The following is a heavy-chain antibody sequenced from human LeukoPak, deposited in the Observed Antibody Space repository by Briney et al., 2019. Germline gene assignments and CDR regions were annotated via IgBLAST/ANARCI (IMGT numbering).Heavy chain of an antibody. V-gene: IGHV1-18*01. Sequence: ASVKVSCKASGYTFTRHGISWVRQAPGQGLEWMGWISSYNGDTKYAQNFQGRVTMTTDTSTSTAYMELRSLRSDDTAVYYCARDLAARWGPYNWFDPWGQGTLVTVSS. CDR1: GYTFTRHG. J-gene: IGHJ5*02. CDR3: ARDLAARWGPYNWFDP. D-gene: IGHD6-6*01. CDR2: ISSYNGDT.